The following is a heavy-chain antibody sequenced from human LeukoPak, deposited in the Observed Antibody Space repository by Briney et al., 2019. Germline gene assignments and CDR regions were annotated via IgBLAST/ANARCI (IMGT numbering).Heavy chain of an antibody. Sequence: GRSLRLSCAASGFTFSSYAMHWVRQAPGKGLEWVAVISYDGSNKYYADSVKGRFTISRDNSKNTLYLQMNSLRAEDTAVYYCARDLEVVGGNAFDIWGQGTMVTVSS. D-gene: IGHD1-26*01. V-gene: IGHV3-30-3*01. CDR3: ARDLEVVGGNAFDI. CDR2: ISYDGSNK. CDR1: GFTFSSYA. J-gene: IGHJ3*02.